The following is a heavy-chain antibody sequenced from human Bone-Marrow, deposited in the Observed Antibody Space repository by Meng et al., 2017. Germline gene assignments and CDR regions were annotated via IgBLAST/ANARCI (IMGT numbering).Heavy chain of an antibody. CDR3: ARYAAAMASFDY. CDR2: MNPNSGNT. Sequence: ASVKVSCKASGYTFTSYDLNWVRQATGQGLEWMGWMNPNSGNTGYAQKFQGRVTITRNTSISTAYKELSSLRPEDTAVYYCARYAAAMASFDYWGQGTLVTVSS. J-gene: IGHJ4*02. CDR1: GYTFTSYD. V-gene: IGHV1-8*03. D-gene: IGHD2-2*01.